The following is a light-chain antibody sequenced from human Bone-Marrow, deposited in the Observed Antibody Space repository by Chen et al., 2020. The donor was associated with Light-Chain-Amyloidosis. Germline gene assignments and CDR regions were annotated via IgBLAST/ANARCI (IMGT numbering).Light chain of an antibody. V-gene: IGLV3-25*03. CDR2: RDT. CDR1: DLPTKY. J-gene: IGLJ2*01. CDR3: QSADSSGTYEVI. Sequence: SYELTQPPSVSVSPGQTARITCSGDDLPTKYAYWYQQKPGHAPVLVIHRDTERPSGISERFSGSSSGTTATLTISGVQAEDEADYHCQSADSSGTYEVIFGGGTKLTGL.